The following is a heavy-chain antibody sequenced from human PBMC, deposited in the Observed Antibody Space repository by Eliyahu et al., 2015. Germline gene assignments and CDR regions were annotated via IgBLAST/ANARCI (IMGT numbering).Heavy chain of an antibody. CDR3: ARAQTYCSDNCFSDGLGV. CDR2: ISSSSGYA. V-gene: IGHV3-11*06. J-gene: IGHJ6*02. CDR1: GFTFXXXY. D-gene: IGHD2-21*02. Sequence: QVHLVESGGGLVKPGGSLRLSCAASGFTFXXXYMSWIRQAPGKGVESVSYISSSSGYANYADSVKGRFTISRDDAKNSLYLQMNSLRAEDTAVYYCARAQTYCSDNCFSDGLGVWGQGTTVTVSS.